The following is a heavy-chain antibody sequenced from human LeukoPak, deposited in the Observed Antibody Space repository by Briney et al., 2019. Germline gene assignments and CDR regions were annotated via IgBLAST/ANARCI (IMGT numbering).Heavy chain of an antibody. D-gene: IGHD2-2*01. V-gene: IGHV1-18*01. CDR2: ISAYNGNT. CDR1: GYTFTSYG. CDR3: ARGRLRRVGEPCSSTSCYHLGDDAFDI. Sequence: GASVKVSCKASGYTFTSYGISWVRQAPGQGLEWMGWISAYNGNTNYAQKLQGRVTMTTDTSTSTAYMELGSLRSDDTAVYYCARGRLRRVGEPCSSTSCYHLGDDAFDIWGQGTMVTVSS. J-gene: IGHJ3*02.